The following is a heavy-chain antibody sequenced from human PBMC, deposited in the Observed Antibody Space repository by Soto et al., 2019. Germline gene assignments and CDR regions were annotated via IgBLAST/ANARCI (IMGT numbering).Heavy chain of an antibody. D-gene: IGHD3-3*01. J-gene: IGHJ6*02. CDR1: GGSISSYY. V-gene: IGHV4-59*01. Sequence: SETLSLTCTVSGGSISSYYWSWIRQPPGKGLEWIGYFYYSGSTNYNPSLKSRVTISVDTSKNQFSLKLSSVTAADTAVYYCATSYYDFWSGYYGGTYYYYYGMDVWGQGTTVTVSS. CDR2: FYYSGST. CDR3: ATSYYDFWSGYYGGTYYYYYGMDV.